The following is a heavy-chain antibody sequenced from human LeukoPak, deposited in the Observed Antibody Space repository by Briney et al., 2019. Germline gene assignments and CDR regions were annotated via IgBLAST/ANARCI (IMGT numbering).Heavy chain of an antibody. V-gene: IGHV4-59*01. J-gene: IGHJ3*02. CDR3: ARGRWLPNGFDI. CDR1: GDSTNSYY. CDR2: IYYSGRT. D-gene: IGHD5-24*01. Sequence: SETLSLTCTVSGDSTNSYYWNWIRQPPGKGLEWIGYIYYSGRTDYNPSLKSRVTISVDTSKHQFSMKLKSVTAADTAVYFCARGRWLPNGFDIWGQGTMVTVFS.